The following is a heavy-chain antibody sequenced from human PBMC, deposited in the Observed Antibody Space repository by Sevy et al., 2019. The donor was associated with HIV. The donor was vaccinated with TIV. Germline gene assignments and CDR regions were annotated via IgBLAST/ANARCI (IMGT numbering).Heavy chain of an antibody. CDR2: IKTDGSIT. CDR3: ARGENDDEFFQY. Sequence: GGSLRLSCAASGFTFSNYWMHWVRQAPGKGLVWVSRIKTDGSITNYADSVKGRFTVSRDNSRNILSLEMSSLRRDDTAVYYCARGENDDEFFQYWGQGTLVTVSS. V-gene: IGHV3-74*01. D-gene: IGHD1-26*01. J-gene: IGHJ1*01. CDR1: GFTFSNYW.